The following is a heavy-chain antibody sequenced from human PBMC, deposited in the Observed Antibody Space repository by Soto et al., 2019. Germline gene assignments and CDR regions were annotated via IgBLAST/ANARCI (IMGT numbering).Heavy chain of an antibody. Sequence: QVQLVQSGAEVKKPGASVKVSCKASGYTFTGYYMHWVRQAPGQGLEWMGWINPNSGGTNYAQKFQGRVTMTRDTSISTADMELSRLGSDDTAVYYCARDIYYYGSGSYYNRYYYYGMDVWGQGTTVTVSS. CDR3: ARDIYYYGSGSYYNRYYYYGMDV. J-gene: IGHJ6*02. V-gene: IGHV1-2*02. D-gene: IGHD3-10*01. CDR1: GYTFTGYY. CDR2: INPNSGGT.